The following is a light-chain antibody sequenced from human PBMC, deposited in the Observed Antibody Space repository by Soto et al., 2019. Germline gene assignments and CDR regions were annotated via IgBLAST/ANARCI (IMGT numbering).Light chain of an antibody. V-gene: IGLV2-23*03. CDR1: SSDVGSYNL. CDR2: EGS. Sequence: QSALTQPASVSGSPGQSITISCTGTSSDVGSYNLVSWYQQHPGKAPKLMIYEGSKRPSGVSNRFSGSKSGNTASLTISGLRAEDEADYYCCSYAGSSTFLFGTGTKVTVL. CDR3: CSYAGSSTFL. J-gene: IGLJ1*01.